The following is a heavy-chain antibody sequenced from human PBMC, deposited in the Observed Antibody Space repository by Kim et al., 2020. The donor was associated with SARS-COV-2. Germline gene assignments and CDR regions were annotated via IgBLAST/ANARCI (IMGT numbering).Heavy chain of an antibody. Sequence: LKSRVTISVDTAKNQFSLRLSSVTAADAAVYYCARVSGLEAYYYYYYMDVWGKGTTVTVSS. D-gene: IGHD2-15*01. CDR3: ARVSGLEAYYYYYYMDV. J-gene: IGHJ6*03. V-gene: IGHV4-59*01.